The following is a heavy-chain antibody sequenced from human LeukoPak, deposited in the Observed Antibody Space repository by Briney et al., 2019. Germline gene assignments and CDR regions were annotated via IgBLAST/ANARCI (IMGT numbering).Heavy chain of an antibody. J-gene: IGHJ4*02. CDR1: GFTFSTYA. Sequence: GGSLRLSCAVSGFTFSTYAMTWVRQAPGKGLEWVSAFSATDGSAQYADSLKGRFTIFRDSAINTLFLQINSLRAEDTAVYYCAKGLRHYDYWGQGTLVTVSS. CDR2: FSATDGSA. CDR3: AKGLRHYDY. V-gene: IGHV3-23*01.